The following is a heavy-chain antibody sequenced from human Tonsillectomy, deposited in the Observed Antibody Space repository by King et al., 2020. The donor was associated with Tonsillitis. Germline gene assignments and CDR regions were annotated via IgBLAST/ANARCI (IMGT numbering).Heavy chain of an antibody. CDR2: ISVYSGDI. Sequence: VQLVESGPEVKKPGASVKVSCKASGYTFSNYGITWVRQAPGQGLEWMGWISVYSGDINVSQKVHGRVTMTTDTSTNTAYMELRSLRSDDTAIYYCTRDKAVGAMDYWGQGTLVTVSS. CDR3: TRDKAVGAMDY. CDR1: GYTFSNYG. J-gene: IGHJ4*02. D-gene: IGHD1-26*01. V-gene: IGHV1-18*01.